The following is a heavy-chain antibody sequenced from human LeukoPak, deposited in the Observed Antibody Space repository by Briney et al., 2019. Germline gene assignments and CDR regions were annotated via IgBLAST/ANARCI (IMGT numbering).Heavy chain of an antibody. CDR1: GYTLTELS. J-gene: IGHJ6*02. CDR3: ANGGPSPQIYYYGMDV. Sequence: ASVKVSCKVSGYTLTELSMHWVRQAPGKGLEWMGGFDPEDGETIYAQKFQGRVTMTEDTSTDTAYMELSSLRSEDTAVYYCANGGPSPQIYYYGMDVWGQGTTVTVSS. D-gene: IGHD4-23*01. V-gene: IGHV1-24*01. CDR2: FDPEDGET.